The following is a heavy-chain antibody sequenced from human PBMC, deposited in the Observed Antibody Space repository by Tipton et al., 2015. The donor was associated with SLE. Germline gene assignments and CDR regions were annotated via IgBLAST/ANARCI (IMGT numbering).Heavy chain of an antibody. D-gene: IGHD6-6*01. J-gene: IGHJ6*02. Sequence: TLSLTCAVYGGSFSGYYWSWIRQPPGKGLEWIGEINHSGSTNYNPSLKSRVTISVDTSKNQFSLKLNSVTAADTAVYYCARDSYSSSSGSYYYGMDVWGQGTTVTVSS. V-gene: IGHV4-34*01. CDR2: INHSGST. CDR3: ARDSYSSSSGSYYYGMDV. CDR1: GGSFSGYY.